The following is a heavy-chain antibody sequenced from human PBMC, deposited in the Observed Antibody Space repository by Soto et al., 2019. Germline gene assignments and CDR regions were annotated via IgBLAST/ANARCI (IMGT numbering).Heavy chain of an antibody. D-gene: IGHD5-12*01. CDR2: ISYSGNTI. V-gene: IGHV3-48*03. CDR3: AGVSPHSGYDSNY. Sequence: PGGSLRLSCVASGFIFSSYEMNWVRQAPGKGLEWISYISYSGNTIYYADSVKGRFTISRDNAKNSLYLQMNSLRAEDTAVYYCAGVSPHSGYDSNYWGQGTLVTVSS. CDR1: GFIFSSYE. J-gene: IGHJ4*02.